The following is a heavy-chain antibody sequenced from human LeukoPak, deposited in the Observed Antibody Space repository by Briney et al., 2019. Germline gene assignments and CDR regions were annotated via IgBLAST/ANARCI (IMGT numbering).Heavy chain of an antibody. CDR1: RGSLSSYG. J-gene: IGHJ4*02. D-gene: IGHD4-17*01. Sequence: SVKVSCKASRGSLSSYGFSWVRQAPGQGLDWMGGIIPLFKTAKYAQKFQDRVTITADESSSTVYMELSSLRSEDTAVYYCARADYDDYGNWALEAFDYWGQGTLVTVSS. CDR2: IIPLFKTA. CDR3: ARADYDDYGNWALEAFDY. V-gene: IGHV1-69*13.